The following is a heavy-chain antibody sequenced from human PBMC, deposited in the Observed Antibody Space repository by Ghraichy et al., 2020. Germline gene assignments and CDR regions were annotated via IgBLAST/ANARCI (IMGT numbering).Heavy chain of an antibody. CDR1: GFTFRSFA. D-gene: IGHD3-9*01. CDR2: ISGSGDST. CDR3: ATRPYYDILTGYRGLDF. V-gene: IGHV3-23*01. J-gene: IGHJ4*02. Sequence: GESLNISCAASGFTFRSFAMRWVRQAPGKGLEWVSAISGSGDSTYYADSVKGRFTISRDNSKNTLYLQMNSLRAEDTAVYYCATRPYYDILTGYRGLDFWGQGTLVTVSS.